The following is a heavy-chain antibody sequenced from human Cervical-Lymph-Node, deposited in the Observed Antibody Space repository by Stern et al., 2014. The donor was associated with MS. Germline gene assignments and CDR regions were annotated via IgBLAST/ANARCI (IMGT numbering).Heavy chain of an antibody. J-gene: IGHJ4*02. Sequence: MQLVESGPEVKKPGTSVKVSCKASGFTFTSSAVQWVRQARGQRLEWIGWIVVDSGNTNYAQKFQERVTITRDMSTSTAYMELSSLRSEDTAVYYCAADQGAAALDYWGQGTLVTVSS. CDR2: IVVDSGNT. CDR1: GFTFTSSA. D-gene: IGHD6-13*01. CDR3: AADQGAAALDY. V-gene: IGHV1-58*01.